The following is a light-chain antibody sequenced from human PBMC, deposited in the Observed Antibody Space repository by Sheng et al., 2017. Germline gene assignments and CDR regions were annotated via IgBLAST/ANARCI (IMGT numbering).Light chain of an antibody. J-gene: IGLJ1*01. CDR3: CSYAGSGTFYV. Sequence: QSALTQPASVSASPGQSITISCTGTSSDVGSYNLVSWYQQHPGKAPKLMIYEGNKRPSGVSNRFSGSKSGNTASLTISGLQAEDEADYYCCSYAGSGTFYVFGSGSKVTVL. CDR2: EGN. CDR1: SSDVGSYNL. V-gene: IGLV2-23*01.